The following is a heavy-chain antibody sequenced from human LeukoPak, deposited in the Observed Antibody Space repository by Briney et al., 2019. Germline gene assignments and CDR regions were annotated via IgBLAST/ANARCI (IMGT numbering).Heavy chain of an antibody. V-gene: IGHV3-30-3*01. D-gene: IGHD3-16*01. CDR3: ARDRSDYSIKYYYYYGMDV. CDR1: GFXFSSYS. CDR2: ISYDGSSE. J-gene: IGHJ6*02. Sequence: GGSLRLSCAASGFXFSSYSIHWVRQAPGKGLEWVAVISYDGSSEYYADSVRGRFTISRDNSKNTLYLQMNSLGAEDTAVFYCARDRSDYSIKYYYYYGMDVWGQGTTVTVSS.